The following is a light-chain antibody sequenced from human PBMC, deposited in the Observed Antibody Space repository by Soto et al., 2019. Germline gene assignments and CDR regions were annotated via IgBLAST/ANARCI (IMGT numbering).Light chain of an antibody. V-gene: IGLV3-21*02. Sequence: SYVMTQPPSVSVAPGQTAKISCGGNNIGSKSVHRYQQKPGQAPVLVIYDDSDRPSGIPERFSGSNSGNTTTVTISSVEAGDEADYYCQVWDNVSDHWVFGGGTKLTVL. J-gene: IGLJ3*02. CDR3: QVWDNVSDHWV. CDR1: NIGSKS. CDR2: DDS.